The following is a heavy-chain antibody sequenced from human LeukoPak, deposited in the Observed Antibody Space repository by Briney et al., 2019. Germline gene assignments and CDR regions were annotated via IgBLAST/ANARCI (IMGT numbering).Heavy chain of an antibody. D-gene: IGHD3-10*01. CDR1: GASIRTGDFY. Sequence: PLETLSLTCTVSGASIRTGDFYWSWIRQPPGKGLEWIGYIYYSGNTYYNPSLKSRVILSVDTSKNQFSLKLSSVTAADTAIYYCVREANYGSGNYYLDYWGQGTLVTVSS. CDR3: VREANYGSGNYYLDY. V-gene: IGHV4-30-4*08. J-gene: IGHJ4*02. CDR2: IYYSGNT.